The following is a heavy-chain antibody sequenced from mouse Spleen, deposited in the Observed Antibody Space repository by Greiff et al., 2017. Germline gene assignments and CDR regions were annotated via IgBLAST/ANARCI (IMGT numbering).Heavy chain of an antibody. D-gene: IGHD1-2*01. J-gene: IGHJ4*01. V-gene: IGHV1-74*01. Sequence: VQLQQPGAELVKPGASVKVSCKASGYTFTSYWMHWVKQRPGQGLEWFGRIHPSDSDTNYNQKFKGKATLTVDKSSSTAYMQLSSLTSEDSAVYYCAIHYDYYAMDYWGQGTSVTVSS. CDR2: IHPSDSDT. CDR3: AIHYDYYAMDY. CDR1: GYTFTSYW.